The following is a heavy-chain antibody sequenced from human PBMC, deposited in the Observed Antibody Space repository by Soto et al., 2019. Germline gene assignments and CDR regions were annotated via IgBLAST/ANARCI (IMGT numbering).Heavy chain of an antibody. Sequence: ASVKVSCKAPRDTFTSYYINWVRQAPGQGLEWMGVINPHGGSTAYAQKFKGRVTLTRDTSGSTVYMEVSSPTSEDTAMYYCARSSGGNFGIIIEGTNWFAPWGQGTLVTGSS. CDR3: ARSSGGNFGIIIEGTNWFAP. CDR2: INPHGGST. D-gene: IGHD1-26*01. CDR1: RDTFTSYY. V-gene: IGHV1-46*01. J-gene: IGHJ5*02.